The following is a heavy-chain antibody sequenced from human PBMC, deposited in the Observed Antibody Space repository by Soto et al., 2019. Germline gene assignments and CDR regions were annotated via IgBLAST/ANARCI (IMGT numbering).Heavy chain of an antibody. CDR2: ISDRGST. Sequence: QVQLQQWGAGLLKPSGTLSRTCAGHGGSLSPYYWSWIRQYPEIGLEWIGEISDRGSTNYNPSLRSRVTISVEKYKNQFSLEFTFVTAAYTALYYCARNFDRVQFRALDVWVPGAMVIVS. V-gene: IGHV4-34*02. J-gene: IGHJ3*01. D-gene: IGHD3-9*01. CDR3: ARNFDRVQFRALDV. CDR1: GGSLSPYY.